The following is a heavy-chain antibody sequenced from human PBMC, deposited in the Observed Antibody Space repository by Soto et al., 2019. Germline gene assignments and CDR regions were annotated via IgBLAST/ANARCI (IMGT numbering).Heavy chain of an antibody. D-gene: IGHD6-13*01. V-gene: IGHV1-69*02. Sequence: GASVKVSCKASGGTFSSYTISWVRQAPGQGLEWMGRIIPILGIANYAQKFQGRVTITADKSTSTAYMELSSLRSEDTAVYYCATGRPYSSSLRIDYWGQGTLVTVSS. CDR2: IIPILGIA. J-gene: IGHJ4*02. CDR1: GGTFSSYT. CDR3: ATGRPYSSSLRIDY.